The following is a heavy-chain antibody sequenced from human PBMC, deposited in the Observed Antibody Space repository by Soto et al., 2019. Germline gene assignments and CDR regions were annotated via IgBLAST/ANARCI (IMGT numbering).Heavy chain of an antibody. CDR3: ARGRGALTVVSNWFDP. D-gene: IGHD2-15*01. V-gene: IGHV3-9*01. CDR1: GFNFEDYA. CDR2: INWNGGIT. J-gene: IGHJ5*02. Sequence: GGSLRLSCEGFGFNFEDYAMHWIRQAPGKGLEWVSGINWNGGITGYADSVKGRFTVSRDNANNSLHLEMSSLKTEDTALYYCARGRGALTVVSNWFDPWGQGTLVTVSS.